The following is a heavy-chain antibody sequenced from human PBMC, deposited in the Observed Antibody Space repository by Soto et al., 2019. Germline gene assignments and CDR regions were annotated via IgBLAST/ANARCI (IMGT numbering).Heavy chain of an antibody. J-gene: IGHJ4*02. CDR3: ARDQGYGEISPYLDV. CDR2: MHHSGTT. V-gene: IGHV4-38-2*02. Sequence: SETLSLTCSVSGHPISSGHYWGWIRQPPGKGPEWIGSMHHSGTTHYNPSLKSRVTISMDTSKDQFSLKLHSVTAADTALYYCARDQGYGEISPYLDVWGQGTLVTVSS. CDR1: GHPISSGHY. D-gene: IGHD5-18*01.